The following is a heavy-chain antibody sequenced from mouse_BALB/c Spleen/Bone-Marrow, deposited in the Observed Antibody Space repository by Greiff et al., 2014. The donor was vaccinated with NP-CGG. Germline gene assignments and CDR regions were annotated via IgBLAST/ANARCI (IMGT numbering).Heavy chain of an antibody. D-gene: IGHD2-1*01. CDR3: TRDGKGNYDYAMDY. CDR2: ISSGGSYT. V-gene: IGHV5-6-4*01. J-gene: IGHJ4*01. Sequence: DVHLVESGGGLVKPGGSLKLSCAASGFTFSSYTMSWVRQTPGKRLEWVATISSGGSYTYYPDSVKGRFTISRDNAKNTLYLQMSSLKSEDTAMYYCTRDGKGNYDYAMDYWGQGTSVTVSS. CDR1: GFTFSSYT.